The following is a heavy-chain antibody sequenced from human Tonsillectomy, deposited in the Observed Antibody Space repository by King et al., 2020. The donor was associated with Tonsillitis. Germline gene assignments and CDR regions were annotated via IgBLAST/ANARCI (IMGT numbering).Heavy chain of an antibody. J-gene: IGHJ4*02. CDR1: GFTFSSYG. CDR3: ARDLYNSGLDY. Sequence: VQLVESGGGLVQPGGSLRLSCAASGFTFSSYGMNWVRQAPGKGLEWISYINLNRRVSYYADSVKGRFTISRDNAKNSLYLQMNSLRAEDTAIYYCARDLYNSGLDYWGQGTLVTVSS. CDR2: INLNRRVS. D-gene: IGHD6-19*01. V-gene: IGHV3-48*01.